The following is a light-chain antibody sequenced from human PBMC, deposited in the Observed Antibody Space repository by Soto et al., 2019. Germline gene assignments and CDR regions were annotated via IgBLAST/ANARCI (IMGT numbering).Light chain of an antibody. CDR2: KAS. Sequence: DIQMTQSPSTLSGSVGDRVTITCRDSQTISSGLAWYQQKPGKAPKLLIYKASTLKSGVLSRFSRSGSGTEFTLTISSLQPDDFATYFCQHYNSYSEAFRQGTKVQLK. CDR1: QTISSG. V-gene: IGKV1-5*03. CDR3: QHYNSYSEA. J-gene: IGKJ1*01.